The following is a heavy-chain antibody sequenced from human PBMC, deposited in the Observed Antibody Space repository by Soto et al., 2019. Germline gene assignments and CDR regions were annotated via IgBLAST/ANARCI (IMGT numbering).Heavy chain of an antibody. CDR2: FYTSGRT. CDR1: GGSISGHY. D-gene: IGHD4-17*01. CDR3: ARAFGGDEYFQH. J-gene: IGHJ1*01. Sequence: PSETLSLTCTVSGGSISGHYWSWIRQPAGKGLEWIGRFYTSGRTNYNPSLKSRLTMSVDTSKNQFSLKLNSVTAADTAVYYCARAFGGDEYFQHWGQGTLVTVPQ. V-gene: IGHV4-4*07.